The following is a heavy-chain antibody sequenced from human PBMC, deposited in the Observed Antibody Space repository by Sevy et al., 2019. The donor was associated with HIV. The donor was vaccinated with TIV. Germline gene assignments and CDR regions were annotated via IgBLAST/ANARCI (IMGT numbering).Heavy chain of an antibody. J-gene: IGHJ4*02. Sequence: SQTLSLTCAISGDSVSSNSAAWNWIRQSPSRGLEWLGRTYYRSKWYNDYAVSVKSRITINPDTSKNQFSLQLNSVTPEDTAAYYCARSRMVRGVHRYYFDYWGQGTLVTVSS. D-gene: IGHD3-10*01. CDR2: TYYRSKWYN. CDR1: GDSVSSNSAA. V-gene: IGHV6-1*01. CDR3: ARSRMVRGVHRYYFDY.